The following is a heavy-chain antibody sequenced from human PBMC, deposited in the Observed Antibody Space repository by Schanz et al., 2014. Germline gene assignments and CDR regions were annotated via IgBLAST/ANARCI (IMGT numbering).Heavy chain of an antibody. V-gene: IGHV1-18*01. J-gene: IGHJ4*02. CDR2: ISVHNGNT. CDR3: ARDNFRFYY. D-gene: IGHD3-3*01. Sequence: QVQLVQSGSELKKPGASVKVSCKASGYTFTSFAMNWVRQAPGQGLEWMGWISVHNGNTNYAQKFQGRVTMFTDTSTSTAYMELRSLRSDDTAVYYCARDNFRFYYWGQGTLVTVSS. CDR1: GYTFTSFA.